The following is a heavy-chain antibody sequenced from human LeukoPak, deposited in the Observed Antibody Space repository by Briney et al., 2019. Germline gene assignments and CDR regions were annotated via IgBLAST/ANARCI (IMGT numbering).Heavy chain of an antibody. CDR2: ISGSGGST. CDR1: GFTFSSYA. J-gene: IGHJ4*02. V-gene: IGHV3-23*01. D-gene: IGHD3-10*01. CDR3: AKERGRGYYGSGSYWRGTFDY. Sequence: PGGSLRLSCAASGFTFSSYAMSWVRQAPGKGLEWVSAISGSGGSTYYADSVKGRFTISRDNSKNTLYLQMNSLRAEDTAVYYSAKERGRGYYGSGSYWRGTFDYWGQGTLVTVSS.